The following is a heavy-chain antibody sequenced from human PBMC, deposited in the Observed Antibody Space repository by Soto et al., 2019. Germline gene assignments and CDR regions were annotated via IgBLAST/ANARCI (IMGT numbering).Heavy chain of an antibody. D-gene: IGHD4-17*01. V-gene: IGHV3-23*01. CDR2: ISGSGGDT. Sequence: GGSLRLSCAASGFTFSTYAMNWVRQAPGKGLEWVSAISGSGGDTFYADSVKGRFTISRDNSIGTLYLQMSRLRTEDTAIYYCARPRGYGVFDAYDIWGQGAMVTVSS. CDR3: ARPRGYGVFDAYDI. CDR1: GFTFSTYA. J-gene: IGHJ3*02.